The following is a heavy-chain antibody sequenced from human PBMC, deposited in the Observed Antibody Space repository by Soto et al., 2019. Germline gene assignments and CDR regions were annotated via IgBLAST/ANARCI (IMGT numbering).Heavy chain of an antibody. CDR2: ISRSGSTT. CDR1: GFTFNNYE. J-gene: IGHJ3*01. CDR3: ATSDYYDSSGYFDAFDL. V-gene: IGHV3-48*03. D-gene: IGHD3-22*01. Sequence: EGQLLESGGGLVRSGGSLRLSCAASGFTFNNYEMNWVRQAPGKGPEWVLYISRSGSTTYYGDSVKGRVTISRDNAKNSLYLQMNTLIADHTAVYYCATSDYYDSSGYFDAFDLWGQGTLVSVSS.